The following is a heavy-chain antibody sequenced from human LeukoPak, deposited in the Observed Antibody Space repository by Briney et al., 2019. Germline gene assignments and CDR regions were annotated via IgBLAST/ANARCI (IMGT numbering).Heavy chain of an antibody. CDR1: GYTFPSYF. V-gene: IGHV1-46*01. Sequence: ASVKVSCKASGYTFPSYFMHWVRQAPGQGLEWMGIINPTGGSTTYAQKFQGRVTMTRDTSTSTVYMELSSLRSDDTAVYYCARDGDIAAADPFDYWGRGTLVTVSS. J-gene: IGHJ4*02. CDR3: ARDGDIAAADPFDY. CDR2: INPTGGST. D-gene: IGHD6-13*01.